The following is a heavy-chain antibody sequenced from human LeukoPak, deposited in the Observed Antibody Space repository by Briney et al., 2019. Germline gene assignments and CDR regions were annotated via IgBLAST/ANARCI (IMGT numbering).Heavy chain of an antibody. CDR2: ISTGSSYI. Sequence: NPGGSLRLSCAASGFTFSSYSMNWVRQAPGKGLEWVSSISTGSSYIYYADSVKGRFTISRDNAKNSLYLQMNSLRAEDTAVYYCARGPAAYYYYYYMDVWGKGTTVTISS. D-gene: IGHD2-2*01. CDR1: GFTFSSYS. V-gene: IGHV3-21*01. J-gene: IGHJ6*03. CDR3: ARGPAAYYYYYYMDV.